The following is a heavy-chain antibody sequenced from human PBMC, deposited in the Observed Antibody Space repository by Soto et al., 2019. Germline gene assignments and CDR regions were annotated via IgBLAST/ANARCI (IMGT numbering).Heavy chain of an antibody. D-gene: IGHD3-22*01. CDR3: ARGGLPWRYYYENAQNWFDP. Sequence: SETPYLTCAVYGGSFRGYYWSGIRQPPGKGLEWIGEINHSGSTNYNPSLKSRVTISVDTSKNQFSLKLSSVTAADTAVYYCARGGLPWRYYYENAQNWFDPWGQGTLVT. J-gene: IGHJ5*02. CDR2: INHSGST. CDR1: GGSFRGYY. V-gene: IGHV4-34*01.